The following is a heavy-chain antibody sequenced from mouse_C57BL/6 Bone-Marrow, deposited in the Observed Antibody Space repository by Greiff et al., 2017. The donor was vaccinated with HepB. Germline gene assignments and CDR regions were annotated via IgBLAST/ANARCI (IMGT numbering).Heavy chain of an antibody. CDR1: GFTFSSYA. CDR3: TRESYYYGSSDFDV. Sequence: EVQVVESGEGLVKPGGSLKLSCAASGFTFSSYAMSWVRQTPEKRLEWVAYISSGGDYIYYADTVKGRFTISRDNARNTLYLQMSSLKSEDTAMYYCTRESYYYGSSDFDVWGTGTTVTVSS. V-gene: IGHV5-9-1*02. J-gene: IGHJ1*03. CDR2: ISSGGDYI. D-gene: IGHD1-1*01.